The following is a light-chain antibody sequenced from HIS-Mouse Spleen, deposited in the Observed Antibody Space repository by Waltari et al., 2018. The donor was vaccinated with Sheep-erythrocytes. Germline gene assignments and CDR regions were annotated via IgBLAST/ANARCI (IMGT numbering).Light chain of an antibody. CDR2: DVS. V-gene: IGLV2-11*01. CDR3: CSYAGSYNHV. CDR1: SSDVGGYHY. J-gene: IGLJ1*01. Sequence: QSALTQPRSVSGSPGQSVTISCTGTSSDVGGYHYVPWYQQPPGKAPKLMIYDVSMRPSGVPDRFSGSKSGNTASLTISGLQAEDEADYYCCSYAGSYNHVFGTGTKVTVL.